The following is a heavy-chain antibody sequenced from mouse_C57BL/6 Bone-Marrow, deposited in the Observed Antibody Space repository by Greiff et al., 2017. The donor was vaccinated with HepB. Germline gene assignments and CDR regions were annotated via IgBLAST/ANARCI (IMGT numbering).Heavy chain of an antibody. J-gene: IGHJ4*01. D-gene: IGHD2-2*01. V-gene: IGHV5-17*01. Sequence: EVKVVESGGGLVKPGGSLKLSCAASGFTFSDYGMHWVRQAPEKGLEWVAYISSGSSTIYYADTVKGRFTISRDNAKNTLFMQMTSLRSEDTAMYYCVMVTTRNAMDYWGQGTSVTVSS. CDR2: ISSGSSTI. CDR3: VMVTTRNAMDY. CDR1: GFTFSDYG.